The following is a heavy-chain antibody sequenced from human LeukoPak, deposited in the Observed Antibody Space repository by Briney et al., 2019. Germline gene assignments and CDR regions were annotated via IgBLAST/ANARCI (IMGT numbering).Heavy chain of an antibody. V-gene: IGHV3-30*04. Sequence: GGSLRLSCAASGFTFSSYAMHWVRQAPGKGLEWVTIISYDGSNKYYADSVKGRFTISRDNSKNSLYLQMNSLRAEDTAVYYCARDRMVRGVIVYYYYMDVWGKGTTVTVSS. D-gene: IGHD3-10*01. J-gene: IGHJ6*03. CDR1: GFTFSSYA. CDR3: ARDRMVRGVIVYYYYMDV. CDR2: ISYDGSNK.